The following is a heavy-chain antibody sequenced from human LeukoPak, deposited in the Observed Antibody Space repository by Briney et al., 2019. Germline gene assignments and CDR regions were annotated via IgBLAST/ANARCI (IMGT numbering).Heavy chain of an antibody. CDR2: ISAYNGNT. Sequence: GASVKVSCKASGYTFTSYGISWVRQAPGQGLEWMGWISAYNGNTNYAQKLQGRVTMTTDTSTSTAYMELRSLRSDATAVYYCARGHTAMALGYYYGMDVWGQGTTVTVSS. D-gene: IGHD5-18*01. V-gene: IGHV1-18*01. J-gene: IGHJ6*02. CDR3: ARGHTAMALGYYYGMDV. CDR1: GYTFTSYG.